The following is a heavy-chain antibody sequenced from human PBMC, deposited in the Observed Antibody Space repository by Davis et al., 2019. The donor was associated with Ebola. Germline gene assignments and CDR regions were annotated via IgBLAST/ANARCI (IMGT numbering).Heavy chain of an antibody. CDR3: VRGRNGFDY. V-gene: IGHV3-72*01. D-gene: IGHD2-8*01. Sequence: GESLKISCAVSGFTFSDYYMDWARQTPAKGLEWLGRSRNKVNSYTTEYAASVKGRFSVSRDDSKNVFFLQMNSLKTEDTAVYYCVRGRNGFDYWGQGTLVTVSS. CDR2: SRNKVNSYTT. J-gene: IGHJ4*02. CDR1: GFTFSDYY.